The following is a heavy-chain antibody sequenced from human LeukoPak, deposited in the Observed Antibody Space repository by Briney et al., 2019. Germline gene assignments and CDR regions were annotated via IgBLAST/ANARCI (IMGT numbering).Heavy chain of an antibody. Sequence: GGSLRLSCAVSGFTVSSNYMTWVRQAPGKGLEWVSVIYSGGGTYYADSVKGRFTISRDNSKNTVYLQMNSLRVEDTAVYYRARSRGTFLPHDYWGQGTLVTVSS. CDR2: IYSGGGT. V-gene: IGHV3-66*01. D-gene: IGHD3-16*01. J-gene: IGHJ4*02. CDR1: GFTVSSNY. CDR3: ARSRGTFLPHDY.